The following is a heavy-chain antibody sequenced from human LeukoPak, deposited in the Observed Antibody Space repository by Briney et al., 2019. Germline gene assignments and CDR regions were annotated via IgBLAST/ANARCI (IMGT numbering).Heavy chain of an antibody. J-gene: IGHJ6*02. Sequence: GGSLRLSCAASGFTVSSNYMSWVRQAPGKGLEWVSVIYSGGSTYYADSVKGRFTISRDNSKNTLYLQMNSLRAEDTAVYYCARGGSGSYYSTHYYYYGMDVWGQGTTVTVSS. D-gene: IGHD1-26*01. CDR1: GFTVSSNY. CDR3: ARGGSGSYYSTHYYYYGMDV. V-gene: IGHV3-66*01. CDR2: IYSGGST.